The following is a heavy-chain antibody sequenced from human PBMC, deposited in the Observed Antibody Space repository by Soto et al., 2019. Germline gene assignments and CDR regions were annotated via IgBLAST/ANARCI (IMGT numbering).Heavy chain of an antibody. CDR2: INPNSGGT. D-gene: IGHD6-6*01. CDR3: AREGLVGSSSGTYYMDV. Sequence: QVQLVQSGAEVKKPGASVKFSCKASGYTLTGYYMHWLRQAPGQGLEGMGWINPNSGGTNYAQKFQGWVTMTRDTSISTAYMELSRLRSDDTAVYYCAREGLVGSSSGTYYMDVWGKGTTVTVSS. CDR1: GYTLTGYY. V-gene: IGHV1-2*04. J-gene: IGHJ6*03.